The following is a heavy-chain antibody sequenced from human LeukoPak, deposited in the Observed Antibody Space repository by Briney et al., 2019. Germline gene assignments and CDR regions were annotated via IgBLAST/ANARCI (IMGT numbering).Heavy chain of an antibody. CDR3: ARYGSGSTWFDP. Sequence: SETLSLTCTVSGGSISSDNYQWSWIRQPPGKGLEWIGYISYSGSTYYNPSLKSRVTISVDTSKNQFSLKLTSVTAADTAVYYCARYGSGSTWFDPWGQGTLVTVSS. J-gene: IGHJ5*02. CDR1: GGSISSDNYQ. V-gene: IGHV4-30-4*01. CDR2: ISYSGST. D-gene: IGHD3-10*01.